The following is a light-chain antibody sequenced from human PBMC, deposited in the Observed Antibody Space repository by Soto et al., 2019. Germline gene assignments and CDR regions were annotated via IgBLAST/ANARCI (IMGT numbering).Light chain of an antibody. CDR3: QKYDNSPRT. J-gene: IGKJ1*01. CDR2: GAS. CDR1: QSVNSNY. Sequence: EIGLTQSPGTLSLSPGERATLSCRASQSVNSNYLAWYQQKPGQGPRLLMYGASSRATGIPDRFSGSGSGTDFTLTISRLEPEDFAVYYCQKYDNSPRTFGQGTKVEIK. V-gene: IGKV3-20*01.